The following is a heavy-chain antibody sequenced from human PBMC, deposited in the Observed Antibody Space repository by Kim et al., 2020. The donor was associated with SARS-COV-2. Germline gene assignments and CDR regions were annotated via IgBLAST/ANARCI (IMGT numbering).Heavy chain of an antibody. V-gene: IGHV7-4-1*02. CDR2: INTNTGNP. D-gene: IGHD6-13*01. CDR1: GYTFTSYA. Sequence: ASVKVSCKASGYTFTSYAMHWVRQAPGQGLEWMGWINTNTGNPTYAQGFTGRFVFSLDTSVSTAYLQLSSLKAEDTAVYYCARVSSSHMNTYYFDYWGQGTLVTVSS. J-gene: IGHJ4*02. CDR3: ARVSSSHMNTYYFDY.